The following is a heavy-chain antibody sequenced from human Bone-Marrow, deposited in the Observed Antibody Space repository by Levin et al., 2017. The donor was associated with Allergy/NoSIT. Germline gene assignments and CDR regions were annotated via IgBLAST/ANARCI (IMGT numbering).Heavy chain of an antibody. J-gene: IGHJ6*02. CDR2: ISSSSSYI. CDR3: ARGTTVVTRGSMDV. V-gene: IGHV3-21*01. CDR1: GFTFSSYS. D-gene: IGHD4-23*01. Sequence: GGSLRLSCAASGFTFSSYSMNWVRQAPGKGLEWVSSISSSSSYIYYADSVKGRFTISRDNAKNSLYLQMNSLRAEDTAVYYCARGTTVVTRGSMDVWGQGTTVTVSS.